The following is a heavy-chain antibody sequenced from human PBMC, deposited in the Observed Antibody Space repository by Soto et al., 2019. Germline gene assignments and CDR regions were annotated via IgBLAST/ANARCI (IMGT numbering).Heavy chain of an antibody. J-gene: IGHJ4*02. CDR2: ISTYNGDS. CDR3: ARDLRSSIEEYFDS. V-gene: IGHV1-18*01. D-gene: IGHD6-13*01. Sequence: QVQLVQSGAEVKKPGASVKVSCKASGYTFASSGISWVRQAPGQGLEWMAWISTYNGDSTYAPKLQGRVTVTTDTSTSTVFLELRSLRSDDTAVYYCARDLRSSIEEYFDSWGQGTLVTVSS. CDR1: GYTFASSG.